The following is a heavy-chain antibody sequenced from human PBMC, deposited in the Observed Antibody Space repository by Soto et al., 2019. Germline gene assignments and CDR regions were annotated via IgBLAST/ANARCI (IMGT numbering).Heavy chain of an antibody. V-gene: IGHV3-23*01. CDR2: LSDSGVST. Sequence: GGSLRLSCAASGFTFRRNNMNWVRQAPGKGLEWVSTLSDSGVSTYYADSVQGRFTISRDNSKNTLYLQMNSLRAEDTAVYYCAKGDTANDYWGQGTLVTVSS. CDR1: GFTFRRNN. D-gene: IGHD5-18*01. J-gene: IGHJ4*02. CDR3: AKGDTANDY.